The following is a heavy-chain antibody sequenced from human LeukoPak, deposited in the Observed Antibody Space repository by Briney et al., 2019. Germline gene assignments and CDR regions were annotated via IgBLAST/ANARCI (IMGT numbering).Heavy chain of an antibody. V-gene: IGHV1-69*13. CDR2: IIPIFGTA. D-gene: IGHD4-23*01. CDR1: GGTFSSYA. J-gene: IGHJ4*02. Sequence: GASVKVSCKASGGTFSSYAISWVRQAPGQGLEWMGGIIPIFGTANYAQKFQGRVTITADESTSTAYMELSSLRSEDTAVYYCARNPEGNSWGYFDYWGQGTLVTVSS. CDR3: ARNPEGNSWGYFDY.